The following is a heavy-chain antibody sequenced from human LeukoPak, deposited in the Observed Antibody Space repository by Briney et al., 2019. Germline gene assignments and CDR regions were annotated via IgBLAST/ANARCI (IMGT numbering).Heavy chain of an antibody. CDR2: MNPSTGST. D-gene: IGHD6-6*01. CDR3: ARWPLVHWYFDL. Sequence: ASVKVSCKASGFNFSDFDINWVRQAPGQGLEWMGWMNPSTGSTGYAQKFQGRVTITMDTSISTAYMELSGLRSEDTAVYYCARWPLVHWYFDLWGLGTLVTVSS. J-gene: IGHJ2*01. CDR1: GFNFSDFD. V-gene: IGHV1-8*03.